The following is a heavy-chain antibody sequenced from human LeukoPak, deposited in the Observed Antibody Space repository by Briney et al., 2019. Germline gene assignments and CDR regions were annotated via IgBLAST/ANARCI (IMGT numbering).Heavy chain of an antibody. CDR3: ARASGDSNIGTLMDWYFDL. D-gene: IGHD4-11*01. CDR1: GGSISSYY. V-gene: IGHV4-4*07. CDR2: IYTSGST. J-gene: IGHJ2*01. Sequence: SETLSLTCTVSGGSISSYYWSWIRQPAGKGLEWIGRIYTSGSTNYNPSLKSRVTMSVDTSKNQFSLKLSSVTAADTAVYYCARASGDSNIGTLMDWYFDLWGRGTLVTVSS.